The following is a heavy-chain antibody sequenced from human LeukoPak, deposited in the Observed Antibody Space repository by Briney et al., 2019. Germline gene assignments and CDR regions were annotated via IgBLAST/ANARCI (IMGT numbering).Heavy chain of an antibody. CDR1: GFTFSSYA. CDR3: AKDYDT. CDR2: ISYDGSNK. D-gene: IGHD3-9*01. J-gene: IGHJ5*02. V-gene: IGHV3-30-3*01. Sequence: PGRSLRLSCAASGFTFSSYAMHWVRQAPGKGLEWVAVISYDGSNKYYADSVKGRFTISRDNSKNTLYLQMNSLRAEDTAVYYCAKDYDTWGQGTLVTVSS.